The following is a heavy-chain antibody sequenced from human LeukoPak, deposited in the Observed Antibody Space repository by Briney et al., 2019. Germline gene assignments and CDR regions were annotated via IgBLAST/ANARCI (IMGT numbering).Heavy chain of an antibody. CDR2: ISTYTGNT. CDR3: ARDYYGTSGYEFDY. V-gene: IGHV1-18*01. Sequence: ASVKVSCKTSGYTFSNYAISWVRQAPGQGLEWMGWISTYTGNTKYAQKFQGRVTMTTETSTSTAFMELRSLESDDTAVYYCARDYYGTSGYEFDYWGQGTLVTVSS. J-gene: IGHJ4*02. D-gene: IGHD3-22*01. CDR1: GYTFSNYA.